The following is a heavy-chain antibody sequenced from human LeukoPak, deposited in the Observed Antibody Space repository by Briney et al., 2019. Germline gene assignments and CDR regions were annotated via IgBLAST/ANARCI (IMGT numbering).Heavy chain of an antibody. CDR2: TRNKANSYTT. CDR1: GFSFSDAW. D-gene: IGHD3-10*01. CDR3: ASLYGSGKRWVDP. V-gene: IGHV3-72*01. Sequence: GGSLRLSCAASGFSFSDAWMSWVRQIPGKGLEWVGRTRNKANSYTTEYAASVKGRFTISRDDSKNSLYLQMNSLKTEDTAVYYCASLYGSGKRWVDPWGQGTLVTVSS. J-gene: IGHJ5*02.